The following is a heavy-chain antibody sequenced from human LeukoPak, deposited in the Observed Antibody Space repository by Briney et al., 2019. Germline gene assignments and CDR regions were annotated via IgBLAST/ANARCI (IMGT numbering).Heavy chain of an antibody. CDR1: GYTVTSYY. Sequence: GASVKLSCKASGYTVTSYYMHWVRQAPGQGLEWMGGIIPIFGTANYAQKFQGRVTITADESTSTAYMELSSLRSEDTAVYYCARDTGLWCSGGSCYSGYFDYWGQGTLVTVSS. J-gene: IGHJ4*02. D-gene: IGHD2-15*01. V-gene: IGHV1-69*13. CDR3: ARDTGLWCSGGSCYSGYFDY. CDR2: IIPIFGTA.